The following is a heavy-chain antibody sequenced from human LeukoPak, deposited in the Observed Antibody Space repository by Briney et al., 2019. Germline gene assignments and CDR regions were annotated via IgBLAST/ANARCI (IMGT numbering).Heavy chain of an antibody. CDR3: ARGGSGWSSDY. J-gene: IGHJ4*02. CDR2: ISPYNGHT. D-gene: IGHD6-19*01. CDR1: GYTFTSYG. Sequence: ASAKVSCKAPGYTFTSYGITWVRQAPGQGLEWMGWISPYNGHTEYAQNLQGRVAVTADTSRSIAYVELKSLRSDDTAVYFCARGGSGWSSDYWGQGTLVTVSS. V-gene: IGHV1-18*01.